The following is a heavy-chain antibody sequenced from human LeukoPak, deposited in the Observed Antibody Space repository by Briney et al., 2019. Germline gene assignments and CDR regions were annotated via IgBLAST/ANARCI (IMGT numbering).Heavy chain of an antibody. CDR3: ARDSPPYYDFWSDYYNRANWFDP. D-gene: IGHD3-3*01. CDR1: GFTFSSYS. J-gene: IGHJ5*02. CDR2: ISSSSSYI. Sequence: GGSLRLSCAASGFTFSSYSMNWVRQGPGKGLEWVSSISSSSSYIYYADSVKGRFTISRDNAKNSLYLQMNSLRAEDTAVYYCARDSPPYYDFWSDYYNRANWFDPWGQGTLVTVSS. V-gene: IGHV3-21*01.